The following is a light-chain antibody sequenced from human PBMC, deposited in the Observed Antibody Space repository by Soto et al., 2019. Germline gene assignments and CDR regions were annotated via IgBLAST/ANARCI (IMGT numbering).Light chain of an antibody. CDR2: ATS. CDR1: QSVSSRD. Sequence: EIVLPQSPGTLSLSPGERATLSCRASQSVSSRDLAWYQQKPGQAPRLLIYATSSRATGIPDRFSGSGSGTDFTLTISRLEPEYFAVYYCQQYDNSPGYTFGQGTKLEIK. V-gene: IGKV3-20*01. J-gene: IGKJ2*01. CDR3: QQYDNSPGYT.